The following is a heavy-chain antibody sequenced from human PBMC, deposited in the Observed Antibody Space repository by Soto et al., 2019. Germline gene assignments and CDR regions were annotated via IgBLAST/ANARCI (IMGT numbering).Heavy chain of an antibody. D-gene: IGHD2-15*01. V-gene: IGHV1-69*06. CDR2: IIPIFGTA. Sequence: RASVKVSCKASGGTFSSYAISWVRQAPGQGLEWMGGIIPIFGTANYAQKFQGRVTITADKSTSTAYMELSSLRSEDTAVYYCARVRGVSGGSCYDIWGQGTMVTVSS. CDR1: GGTFSSYA. J-gene: IGHJ3*02. CDR3: ARVRGVSGGSCYDI.